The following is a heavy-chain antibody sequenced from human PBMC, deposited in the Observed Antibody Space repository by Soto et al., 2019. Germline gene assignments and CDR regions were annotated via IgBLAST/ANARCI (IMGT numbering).Heavy chain of an antibody. CDR1: GFTFSSYG. D-gene: IGHD3-10*01. Sequence: EVQLVESGGGLVKPGGSLRLSCAASGFTFSSYGMNWVRQAPGEGLEWVSTITDTGGDAKYADSVRGRFTISRDNSKNTLHLQMSSLRAEDSAVYYCARGSTDSYPGSRIFDFWGRGTLVTVSS. V-gene: IGHV3-23*04. J-gene: IGHJ4*02. CDR3: ARGSTDSYPGSRIFDF. CDR2: ITDTGGDA.